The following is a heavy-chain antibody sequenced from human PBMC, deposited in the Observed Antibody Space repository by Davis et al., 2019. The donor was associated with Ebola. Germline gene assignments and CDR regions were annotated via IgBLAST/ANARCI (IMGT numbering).Heavy chain of an antibody. J-gene: IGHJ4*02. CDR2: ISGSGGST. CDR3: AKADCSGGSCYGIDY. V-gene: IGHV3-23*01. Sequence: GESLITPCAASGFTFSSYAMSWVRQAPGKGLEWVSAISGSGGSTFYADSVKGRFTISRDNSKNTLYLQMNSLRAEDTAVYYCAKADCSGGSCYGIDYWGQGTLVTVSS. D-gene: IGHD2-15*01. CDR1: GFTFSSYA.